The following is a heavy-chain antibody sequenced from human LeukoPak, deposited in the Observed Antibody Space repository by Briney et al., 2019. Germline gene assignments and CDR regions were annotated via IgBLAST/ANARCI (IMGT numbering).Heavy chain of an antibody. Sequence: GESLKISCKGSGYSFTTYWIGWVRQMPGKGLEWMGIIYPGDSDTRYSPSFQGQVTISADKSIGTAYLQWSSLKASDTAMYYCARPLTTSSWDAFDIWGQGTMVTVSP. D-gene: IGHD6-13*01. CDR2: IYPGDSDT. V-gene: IGHV5-51*01. J-gene: IGHJ3*02. CDR3: ARPLTTSSWDAFDI. CDR1: GYSFTTYW.